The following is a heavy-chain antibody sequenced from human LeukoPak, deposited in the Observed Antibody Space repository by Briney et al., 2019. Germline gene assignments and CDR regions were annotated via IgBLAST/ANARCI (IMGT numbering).Heavy chain of an antibody. D-gene: IGHD1-26*01. CDR3: AREGGSYLGYYYMDV. CDR1: GGSISSSSYY. V-gene: IGHV4-39*07. Sequence: PSETLSLTCTVSGGSISSSSYYWGWIRQPPGKGLEWIGGIYYSGSTYYNPSLKSRVTISVDTSKNQFSLKLSSVPAADTAVYYCAREGGSYLGYYYMDVWGKGTTVTVSS. CDR2: IYYSGST. J-gene: IGHJ6*03.